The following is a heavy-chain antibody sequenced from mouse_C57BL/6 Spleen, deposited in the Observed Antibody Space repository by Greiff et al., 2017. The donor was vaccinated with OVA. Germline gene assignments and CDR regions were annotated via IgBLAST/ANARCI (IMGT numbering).Heavy chain of an antibody. CDR1: GFSLTSYG. CDR2: IWSGGGT. CDR3: APIYYGNHYAMDY. Sequence: VQLQESGPGLVQPSQSLSITCTVSGFSLTSYGVHWVRQSPGKGLEWLGVIWSGGGTDYNAAFISRLSISKDNSKSQVFFKMNSLQADDTAIYYCAPIYYGNHYAMDYWGQGTSVTVSS. D-gene: IGHD2-1*01. V-gene: IGHV2-2*01. J-gene: IGHJ4*01.